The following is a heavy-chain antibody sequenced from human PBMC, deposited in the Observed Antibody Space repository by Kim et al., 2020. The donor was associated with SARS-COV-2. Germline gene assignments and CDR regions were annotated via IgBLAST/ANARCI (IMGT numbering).Heavy chain of an antibody. D-gene: IGHD6-19*01. Sequence: GGSLRLSCAASGFTFSTYWMYWVRQAPGKGPVWVSRVSSDGSDTKYADSVKGRFTISRDNGKNTLYLEMNSLRDEDTAVYYCARGSSGWYGIDYWGQGTLVTVSS. V-gene: IGHV3-74*03. J-gene: IGHJ4*02. CDR2: VSSDGSDT. CDR1: GFTFSTYW. CDR3: ARGSSGWYGIDY.